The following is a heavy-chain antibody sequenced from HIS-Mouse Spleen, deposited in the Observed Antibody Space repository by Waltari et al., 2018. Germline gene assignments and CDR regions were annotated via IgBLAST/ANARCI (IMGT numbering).Heavy chain of an antibody. CDR3: ARERPNNFPRFDP. CDR2: IYSGGST. CDR1: GFTVSSNY. J-gene: IGHJ5*02. D-gene: IGHD1-20*01. Sequence: EVQLVESGGGLVQPGGSLRLSCAASGFTVSSNYMIWFRQAPGKGLEWVSVIYSGGSTYYADSVKGRFTISRDNSKNTLYLQMNSLRAEDTAVYYCARERPNNFPRFDPWGQGTLVTVSS. V-gene: IGHV3-66*01.